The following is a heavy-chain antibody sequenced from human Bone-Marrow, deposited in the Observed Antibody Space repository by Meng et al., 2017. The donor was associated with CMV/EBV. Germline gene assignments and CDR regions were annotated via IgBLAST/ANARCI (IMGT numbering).Heavy chain of an antibody. V-gene: IGHV4-39*07. CDR1: GGSISSSSYY. CDR2: IYYSGST. Sequence: QLQLQESGPGLVKPSETLSLTCTVSGGSISSSSYYWGWIRQPPGKGLEWIGSIYYSGSTYYNPSLKSRVTISVDTSKNQFSLKLSSVTAADTAVYYCARVRYYDSSGYPYYFDYWGQGTLVTVSS. D-gene: IGHD3-22*01. J-gene: IGHJ4*02. CDR3: ARVRYYDSSGYPYYFDY.